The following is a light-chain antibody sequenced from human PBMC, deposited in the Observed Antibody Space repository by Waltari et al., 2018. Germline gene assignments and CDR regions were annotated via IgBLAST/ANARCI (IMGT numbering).Light chain of an antibody. J-gene: IGKJ2*01. CDR3: QHYYTPSYT. CDR1: QSVLFTSNSKNY. V-gene: IGKV4-1*01. Sequence: DIVLTQSPDSLAVSLGGRATITCNSSQSVLFTSNSKNYLAWYQQKPGQPPKLLIYWASTRASGVPDRFSGSGSGTDFTLTISSLQAEDVAVYYCQHYYTPSYTFGQGTKLEIK. CDR2: WAS.